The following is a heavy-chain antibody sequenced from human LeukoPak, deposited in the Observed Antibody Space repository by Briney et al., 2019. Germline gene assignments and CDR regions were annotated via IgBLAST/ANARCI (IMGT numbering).Heavy chain of an antibody. J-gene: IGHJ4*02. D-gene: IGHD3-22*01. CDR1: GGSISSYY. CDR3: ARLDSRVYYFDY. Sequence: SETLSLTCTISGGSISSYYWSWIRQPPGKGLEWIGYIYYSGSTNYNPSLKSRVTISVDTSKNQFSLKLSSVTAADTAVYYCARLDSRVYYFDYWGQGTLVTVSS. V-gene: IGHV4-59*08. CDR2: IYYSGST.